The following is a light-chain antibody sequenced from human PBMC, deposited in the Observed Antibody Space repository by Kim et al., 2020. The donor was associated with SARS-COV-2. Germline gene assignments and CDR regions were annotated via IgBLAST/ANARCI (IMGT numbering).Light chain of an antibody. Sequence: SYELTQPPSVSVSPGQTARITCSGDALPKQYAYWYQQKPGQAPVLVIYKDSERPSGIPDRFSGSSSGTTVTLTISGVQAEDEADYYCQSADSSGTYNWVF. CDR1: ALPKQY. V-gene: IGLV3-25*03. J-gene: IGLJ3*02. CDR2: KDS. CDR3: QSADSSGTYNWV.